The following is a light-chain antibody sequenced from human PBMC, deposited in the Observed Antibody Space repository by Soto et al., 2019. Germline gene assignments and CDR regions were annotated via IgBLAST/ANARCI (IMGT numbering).Light chain of an antibody. CDR1: QSLLHSNGYNY. J-gene: IGKJ1*01. V-gene: IGKV2-28*01. CDR3: MQALQTPPWT. CDR2: LGS. Sequence: VMSQSPVSLPVTPGEPASISSMSSQSLLHSNGYNYLDWYLQKPGQSPQLLIYLGSHRASGVPDRFSGSGSGTDFTLKISRVEAEDVGVYYCMQALQTPPWTFGQGSKVDI.